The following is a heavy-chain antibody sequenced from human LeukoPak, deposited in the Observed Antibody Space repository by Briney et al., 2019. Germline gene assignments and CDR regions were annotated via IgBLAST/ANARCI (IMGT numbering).Heavy chain of an antibody. V-gene: IGHV3-21*01. CDR2: ISSSSSYI. Sequence: GGSLRLSCAVSGFTFSSYSMNWVRQAPGKGLEWVSSISSSSSYIYYADSVKGRFTISRDNAKNSLYLQMNSLRAEDTAVYYCARSKNYGDPPFDYWGQGTLVTVSS. J-gene: IGHJ4*02. D-gene: IGHD4-17*01. CDR1: GFTFSSYS. CDR3: ARSKNYGDPPFDY.